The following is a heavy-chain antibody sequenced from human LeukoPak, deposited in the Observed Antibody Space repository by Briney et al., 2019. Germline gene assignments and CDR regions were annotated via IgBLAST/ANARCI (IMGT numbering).Heavy chain of an antibody. V-gene: IGHV1-69*05. Sequence: GASVKVSCKASGGTFSSYAISWVRQAPGQGLEWMGGIIPIFGTANYAQKFQGRVTITTDESTSTAYMELSSLRSEDTAVYYCARDSGVVGATLPRGIDPWGQGTLVTVSS. CDR3: ARDSGVVGATLPRGIDP. D-gene: IGHD1-26*01. CDR1: GGTFSSYA. CDR2: IIPIFGTA. J-gene: IGHJ5*02.